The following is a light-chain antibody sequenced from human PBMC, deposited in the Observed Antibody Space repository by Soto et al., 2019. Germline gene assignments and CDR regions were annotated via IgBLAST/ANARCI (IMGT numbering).Light chain of an antibody. CDR3: QQLSSCPPWT. V-gene: IGKV3-11*01. Sequence: EIVLTQSPATLFLSPGERANLSCMAIQRVSTFLAWYQHRPGQAPRLLIFDASKRATGIPARFSGSGFGTDFTLTIRRLEPEDFAVYYYQQLSSCPPWTFGQGTKV. CDR1: QRVSTF. CDR2: DAS. J-gene: IGKJ1*01.